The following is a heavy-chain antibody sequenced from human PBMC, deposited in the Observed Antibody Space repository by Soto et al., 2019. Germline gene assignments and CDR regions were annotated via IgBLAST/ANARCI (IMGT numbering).Heavy chain of an antibody. CDR1: GGSISSNHW. J-gene: IGHJ5*01. CDR3: ARDVVVVPASRNWFDS. Sequence: SETLSLTCAVSGGSISSNHWWSWVRQAPGKGLEWIGEIYHFGSTNYNPSLTSRVTISVDKSNNQFSLNLTSVTAADTAVYYCARDVVVVPASRNWFDSWGQGILVTVSS. V-gene: IGHV4-4*02. CDR2: IYHFGST. D-gene: IGHD2-15*01.